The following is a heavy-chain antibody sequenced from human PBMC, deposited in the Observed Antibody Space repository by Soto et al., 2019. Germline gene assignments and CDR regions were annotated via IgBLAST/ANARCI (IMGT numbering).Heavy chain of an antibody. CDR1: GFTFTSSA. CDR3: ARDRGYCSDGSCYSGRDDAFDI. Sequence: SVKVSCKASGFTFTSSAMQWVRQARGQRLEWIGWIVVGSGNTNYAQKFQERVTITRDMSTSTAYMELSSLRSEDTAVYYCARDRGYCSDGSCYSGRDDAFDIWGQGTMVTVSS. J-gene: IGHJ3*02. CDR2: IVVGSGNT. V-gene: IGHV1-58*02. D-gene: IGHD2-15*01.